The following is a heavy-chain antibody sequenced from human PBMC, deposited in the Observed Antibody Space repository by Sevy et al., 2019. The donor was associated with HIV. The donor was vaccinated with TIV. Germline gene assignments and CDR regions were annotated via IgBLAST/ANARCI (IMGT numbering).Heavy chain of an antibody. CDR3: ARDRRGSYAFDI. Sequence: GGSLRLSCAASGFTFSDYYMIWIRQAPGKGLEWVSYISSSGSAIYYADSVKGRLTVSRDNAENSLHLQMNSLRAEDTVVYYCARDRRGSYAFDIWGQGTMVTVSS. V-gene: IGHV3-11*01. CDR2: ISSSGSAI. J-gene: IGHJ3*02. CDR1: GFTFSDYY.